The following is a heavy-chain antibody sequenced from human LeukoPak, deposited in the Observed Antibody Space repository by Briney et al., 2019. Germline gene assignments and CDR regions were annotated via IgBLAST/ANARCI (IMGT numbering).Heavy chain of an antibody. V-gene: IGHV1-18*01. J-gene: IGHJ4*02. CDR2: ISAYNGNT. CDR3: ARSSLRELPDY. CDR1: GYTFTSYG. Sequence: ASVKVSCKASGYTFTSYGISWVRRAPGPGLEWMGWISAYNGNTNHAQKLQGRVTMTTDTSTSTAYLELRSLRYDDTAVYYCARSSLRELPDYWGQGTLVTVSS. D-gene: IGHD1-26*01.